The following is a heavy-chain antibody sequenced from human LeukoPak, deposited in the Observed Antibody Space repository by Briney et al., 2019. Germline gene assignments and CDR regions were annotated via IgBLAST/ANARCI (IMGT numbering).Heavy chain of an antibody. Sequence: VASVKVSCKASGYTFTSYGISWVRQAPGQGLEWMGWISAYNGNTNYAQKLQGRVTMTTDTSTSTAYMELRSLRSDDTAVYYCARDTTIVVVPAAMGYGMDIWGQGTTVTVSS. CDR2: ISAYNGNT. J-gene: IGHJ6*02. V-gene: IGHV1-18*01. CDR3: ARDTTIVVVPAAMGYGMDI. CDR1: GYTFTSYG. D-gene: IGHD2-2*01.